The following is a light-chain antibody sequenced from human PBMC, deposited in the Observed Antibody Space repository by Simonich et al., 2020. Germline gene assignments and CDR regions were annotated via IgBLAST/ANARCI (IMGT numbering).Light chain of an antibody. CDR2: EDN. CDR3: QSYDSSNWV. V-gene: IGLV6-57*01. Sequence: NFMLTQPHSVSESPGKTVTISCTRSSGSIASNYVQWYQQRPGSSPPPVIFEDNQRPPACPDRFSGSIDSSANSASLTISGLKTEDEADYYCQSYDSSNWVFGGGTKLTVL. J-gene: IGLJ3*02. CDR1: SGSIASNY.